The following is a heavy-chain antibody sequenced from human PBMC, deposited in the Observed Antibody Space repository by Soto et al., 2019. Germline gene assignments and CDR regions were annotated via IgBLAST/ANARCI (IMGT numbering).Heavy chain of an antibody. CDR1: GGSFSGYY. CDR3: ARISSREIDY. Sequence: QVQLQQWGAGLLKPSETLSLTCAVYGGSFSGYYWSWIRQPPGKGLEWIGEINHSGSTNYNPSLKSRVTISVDTSKNQFSLKLSSVTAADTAVYYCARISSREIDYWGQGILVTVSS. D-gene: IGHD1-26*01. CDR2: INHSGST. V-gene: IGHV4-34*01. J-gene: IGHJ4*02.